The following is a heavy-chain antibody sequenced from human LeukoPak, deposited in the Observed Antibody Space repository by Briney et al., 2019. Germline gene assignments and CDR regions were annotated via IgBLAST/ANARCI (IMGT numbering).Heavy chain of an antibody. V-gene: IGHV3-30*04. CDR1: GFTFRSYA. D-gene: IGHD3-10*01. CDR2: ISSDGTNK. CDR3: ARDRSQEFDP. Sequence: GGSLRLSCAASGFTFRSYAMSWVRQAPGKGLEWVAVISSDGTNKDYADSVKGRFSISRDNSKNTLYLQMNRLRADDTAVYYCARDRSQEFDPWGQGTLVTVSS. J-gene: IGHJ5*02.